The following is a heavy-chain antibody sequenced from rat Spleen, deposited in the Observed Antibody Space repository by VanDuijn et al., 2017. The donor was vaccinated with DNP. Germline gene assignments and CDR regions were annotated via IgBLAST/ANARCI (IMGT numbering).Heavy chain of an antibody. CDR3: ARHMYTTDSYAMDA. Sequence: EVQLVESGGGLVQPGRSMKLSCAASGFTFSNYDMAWVRQAPKKGLEWVATISYDGSSTYYRDSVKGRFTISRDNAKSTLYLQRDSLRSEDTATYYCARHMYTTDSYAMDAWGQGTSVTVSS. V-gene: IGHV5-7*01. D-gene: IGHD1-6*01. CDR1: GFTFSNYD. CDR2: ISYDGSST. J-gene: IGHJ4*01.